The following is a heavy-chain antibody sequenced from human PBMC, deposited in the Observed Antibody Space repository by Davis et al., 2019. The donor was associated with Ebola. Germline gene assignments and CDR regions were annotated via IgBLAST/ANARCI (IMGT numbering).Heavy chain of an antibody. Sequence: GESLKISCAASGFTFSSYSMNWVRQAPGKGLEWVSSISSSSSYIYYADSVKDRFTISRDNAKNSLYLQMNSLRAEDTAVYYCARARYDFWSGYGMDVWGQGTTVTVSS. CDR2: ISSSSSYI. D-gene: IGHD3-3*01. V-gene: IGHV3-21*01. J-gene: IGHJ6*02. CDR3: ARARYDFWSGYGMDV. CDR1: GFTFSSYS.